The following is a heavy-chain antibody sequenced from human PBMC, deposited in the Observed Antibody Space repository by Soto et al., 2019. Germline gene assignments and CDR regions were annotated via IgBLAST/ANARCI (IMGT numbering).Heavy chain of an antibody. CDR2: ISYDGSNK. D-gene: IGHD5-18*01. Sequence: GGSLRLSCAASGFTFSSYAMHWVRQAPGKGLEWVAVISYDGSNKYYADSVKGRFTISRDNSKNTLYLQMNSLRAEDTAVYYCARDSGYSYGRILYYFDYWGQGTLVTVSS. J-gene: IGHJ4*02. V-gene: IGHV3-30-3*01. CDR3: ARDSGYSYGRILYYFDY. CDR1: GFTFSSYA.